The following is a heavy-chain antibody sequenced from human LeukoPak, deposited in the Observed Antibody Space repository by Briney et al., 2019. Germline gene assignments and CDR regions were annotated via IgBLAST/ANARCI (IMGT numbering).Heavy chain of an antibody. V-gene: IGHV4-39*01. Sequence: PSETLSLTCTVSGGSISSSSYYWGWVRQPPGKGLEWIGSIYYSGSTYYNPSLKSRVTISVDTSKNQFSLKLSSVTAAGTAVYYCARHPDDYVWGSYRPNWFDPWGQGTLVTVSS. CDR2: IYYSGST. J-gene: IGHJ5*02. CDR3: ARHPDDYVWGSYRPNWFDP. CDR1: GGSISSSSYY. D-gene: IGHD3-16*02.